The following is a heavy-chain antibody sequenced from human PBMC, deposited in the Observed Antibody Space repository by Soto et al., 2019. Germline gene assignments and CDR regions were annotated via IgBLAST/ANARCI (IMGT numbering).Heavy chain of an antibody. CDR1: GFTFSDYY. D-gene: IGHD3-22*01. V-gene: IGHV3-11*01. CDR2: ISSSGSTI. Sequence: PGGSLRLSCAASGFTFSDYYMSWIRQAPGKGLEWVSYISSSGSTIYYADSVKGRFTISRDNAKNSLYLQMNSLRAEDTAVYYCARERRYYDSSGYYRSHDYWGQGTLVTVSS. J-gene: IGHJ4*02. CDR3: ARERRYYDSSGYYRSHDY.